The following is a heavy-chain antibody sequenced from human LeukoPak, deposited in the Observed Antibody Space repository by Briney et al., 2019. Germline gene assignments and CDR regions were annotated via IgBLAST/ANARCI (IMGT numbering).Heavy chain of an antibody. CDR1: GFTFSSRA. V-gene: IGHV3-23*01. CDR3: AKSLDGSGSYYNGDY. Sequence: GGSLRLSCAASGFTFSSRAMNWVRQAPGKGLEWVSTISGSGDSTYYADSVADRFIISRDNSKNTLYLQMNSLGAEDTALYFCAKSLDGSGSYYNGDYWGQGTLVTVSS. CDR2: ISGSGDST. J-gene: IGHJ4*02. D-gene: IGHD3-10*01.